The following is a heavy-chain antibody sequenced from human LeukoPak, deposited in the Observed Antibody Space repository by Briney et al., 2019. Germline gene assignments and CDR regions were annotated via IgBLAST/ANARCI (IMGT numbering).Heavy chain of an antibody. CDR1: GDSVPSNSAA. Sequence: SQTLSLTCAISGDSVPSNSAAWTWIRQSPSRGLEWLGRTYYRSKWSNDYAVSVKSRITINSDTSKNQFSLQLDSVTPEDTAVYYCAREVDYGGHSAEFDYWGQGTLVTVSS. V-gene: IGHV6-1*01. CDR3: AREVDYGGHSAEFDY. CDR2: TYYRSKWSN. J-gene: IGHJ4*02. D-gene: IGHD4-23*01.